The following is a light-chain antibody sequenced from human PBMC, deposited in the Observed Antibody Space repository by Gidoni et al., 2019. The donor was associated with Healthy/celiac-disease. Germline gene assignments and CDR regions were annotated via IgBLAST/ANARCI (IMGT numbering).Light chain of an antibody. CDR2: KAS. CDR3: QQYNSSPYT. Sequence: DIQMTQSPSTLSASVGDRVTITCRASQSISSWLAWYQQKPGKAPKLLIYKASSLESGVPSRFSGNGSGTEFTLTISSLQPDDFATYYCQQYNSSPYTFGQGTKLESK. V-gene: IGKV1-5*03. J-gene: IGKJ2*01. CDR1: QSISSW.